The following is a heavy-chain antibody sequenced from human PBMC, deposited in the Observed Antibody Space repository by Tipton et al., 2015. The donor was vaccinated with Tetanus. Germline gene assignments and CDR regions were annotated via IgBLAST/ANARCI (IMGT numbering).Heavy chain of an antibody. CDR1: GALLTTGGYS. CDR2: IYSSGTT. D-gene: IGHD3-16*01. V-gene: IGHV4-61*02. Sequence: TLSLTCNVTGALLTTGGYSWDWIRQPAGKGLEWIGRIYSSGTTNYDPSLRGRVTMSIDTSKNRFSLKLDSVTAADTAIYYCARALKQGANWFDPWGQGTLVTVSS. CDR3: ARALKQGANWFDP. J-gene: IGHJ5*02.